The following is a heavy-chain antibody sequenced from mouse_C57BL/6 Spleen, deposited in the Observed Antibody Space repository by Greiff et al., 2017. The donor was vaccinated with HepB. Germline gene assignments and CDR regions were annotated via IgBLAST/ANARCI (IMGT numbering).Heavy chain of an antibody. CDR1: GYTFTSYW. J-gene: IGHJ3*01. CDR2: IHPNSGST. D-gene: IGHD4-1*02. CDR3: AREGLNWDEFAY. V-gene: IGHV1-64*01. Sequence: QVQLQQPGAELVKPGASVKLSCKASGYTFTSYWMHWVKQRPGQGLEWIGMIHPNSGSTNYNEKFKSKATLTVDKSSSTAYMQLSSLTSEDSAVYYCAREGLNWDEFAYWGQGTLVTVSA.